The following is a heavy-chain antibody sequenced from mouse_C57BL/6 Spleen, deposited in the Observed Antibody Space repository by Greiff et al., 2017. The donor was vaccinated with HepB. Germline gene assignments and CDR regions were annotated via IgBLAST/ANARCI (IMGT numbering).Heavy chain of an antibody. J-gene: IGHJ4*01. CDR2: IWRGGST. Sequence: VQRVESGPGLVQPSQSLSITCTVSGFSLTSYGVHWVRQSPGKGLEWLGVIWRGGSTDYNAAFVSILSITKDNAKSQVFFKMNSLQADDTAVYYCARLRSNAMDYWGQGASVTVSS. D-gene: IGHD1-1*01. CDR1: GFSLTSYG. V-gene: IGHV2-5*01. CDR3: ARLRSNAMDY.